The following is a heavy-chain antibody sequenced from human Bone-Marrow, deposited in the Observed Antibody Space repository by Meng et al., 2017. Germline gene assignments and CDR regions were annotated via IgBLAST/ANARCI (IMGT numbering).Heavy chain of an antibody. Sequence: ASVKVSCKASGYTFTSYGISWVRQAPGQGLEWMGWISAYNGNTNYAQKLQGRVTMTTDTSTSTAYMELRSLRPDDTAVYYCARVYDSSGRYPLDYWGQGTLVTVSS. CDR3: ARVYDSSGRYPLDY. CDR1: GYTFTSYG. V-gene: IGHV1-18*01. D-gene: IGHD3-22*01. J-gene: IGHJ4*02. CDR2: ISAYNGNT.